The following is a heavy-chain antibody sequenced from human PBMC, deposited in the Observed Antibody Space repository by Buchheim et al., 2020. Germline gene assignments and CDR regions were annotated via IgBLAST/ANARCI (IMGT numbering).Heavy chain of an antibody. CDR3: ARFRSGGWYYFDY. Sequence: QLQLQESGPGLVKPSETLSLTCTVSDDSISSSSYYCGWIRQPPGKGLEWIGNIYYSGTTYYNPSLKSRVTMSVATSTKQFSLKLTSVTAADTALYYCARFRSGGWYYFDYWGQGTL. D-gene: IGHD6-19*01. V-gene: IGHV4-39*01. CDR2: IYYSGTT. J-gene: IGHJ4*02. CDR1: DDSISSSSYY.